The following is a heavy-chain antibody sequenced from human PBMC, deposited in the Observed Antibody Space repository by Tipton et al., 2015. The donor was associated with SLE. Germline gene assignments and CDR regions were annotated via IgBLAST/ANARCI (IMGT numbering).Heavy chain of an antibody. CDR1: DDSISSYY. D-gene: IGHD3-10*01. CDR2: IYYSGST. Sequence: TLSLTCTVSDDSISSYYWSWIRQPPGKGLEWIGYIYYSGSTNYNPSLKSRVTISVDTSKNQFSLKLSSVTAADTAVYYCARDRYYGSGSLGSNYYYMDVWGKGTTVTVSS. CDR3: ARDRYYGSGSLGSNYYYMDV. J-gene: IGHJ6*03. V-gene: IGHV4-59*01.